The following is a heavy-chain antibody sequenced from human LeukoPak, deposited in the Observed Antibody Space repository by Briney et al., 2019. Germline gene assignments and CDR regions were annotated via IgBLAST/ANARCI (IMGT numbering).Heavy chain of an antibody. Sequence: GGSLRLSCTASGFIVTNNYINWVRQAPGKGLEWVSLVYSGGSTYYADSVKGRLTISRDNSKNMVYLQMNSLRAEDTAMYYCARDPPAVLIDTYGWGQGTLVTVSS. V-gene: IGHV3-66*01. CDR2: VYSGGST. J-gene: IGHJ4*02. CDR3: ARDPPAVLIDTYG. CDR1: GFIVTNNY. D-gene: IGHD2-8*01.